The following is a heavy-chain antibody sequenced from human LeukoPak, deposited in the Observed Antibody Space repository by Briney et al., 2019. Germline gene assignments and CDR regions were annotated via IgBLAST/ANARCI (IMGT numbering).Heavy chain of an antibody. J-gene: IGHJ4*02. Sequence: GGSLRLSCVVSGFSLSNYAMSWVRQAPGKGLEWVSYISERGGSTTYADSVKGRFTVSRDNSLNTMYLQMNSLRAEDTAVYFCAKRGVVIRGLLVIGYHTEVYHYDYWGQGTLVTVSS. CDR3: AKRGVVIRGLLVIGYHTEVYHYDY. V-gene: IGHV3-23*01. CDR2: ISERGGST. CDR1: GFSLSNYA. D-gene: IGHD3-10*01.